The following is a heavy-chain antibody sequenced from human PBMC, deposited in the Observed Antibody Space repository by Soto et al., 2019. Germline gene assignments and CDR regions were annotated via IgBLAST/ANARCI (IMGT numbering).Heavy chain of an antibody. Sequence: QVQLQQWGAGLLKPSETLSLTCAVYGGSFSGYYWSWIRQPPGKGLEWIGEINHSGSTNYNPSLKSRVTISVDTSKNQFPLKLSSVPAADTAVYYCARTYYVFWSGYDYGGQGTLVTFSS. V-gene: IGHV4-34*01. J-gene: IGHJ4*02. CDR1: GGSFSGYY. CDR3: ARTYYVFWSGYDY. D-gene: IGHD3-3*01. CDR2: INHSGST.